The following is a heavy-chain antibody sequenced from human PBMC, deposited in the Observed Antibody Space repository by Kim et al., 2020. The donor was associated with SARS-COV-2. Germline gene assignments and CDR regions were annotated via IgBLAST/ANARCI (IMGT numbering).Heavy chain of an antibody. Sequence: GGSLRLSGAASGFTFDNYAMHWLRQAPGKGLEWVSVISWDDGSTFYADSVKGRFTISRDNSKNSLYLQMNGLRNEDTALYFCAKDTRYDTNGYFVDYWGQGTLVTVSS. D-gene: IGHD3-22*01. CDR3: AKDTRYDTNGYFVDY. J-gene: IGHJ4*02. CDR2: ISWDDGST. V-gene: IGHV3-43*02. CDR1: GFTFDNYA.